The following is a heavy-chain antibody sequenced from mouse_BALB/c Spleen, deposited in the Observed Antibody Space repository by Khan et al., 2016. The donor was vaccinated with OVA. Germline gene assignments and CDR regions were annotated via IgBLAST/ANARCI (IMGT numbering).Heavy chain of an antibody. V-gene: IGHV3-2*02. CDR1: GYSITSDYA. CDR3: ARVYGGDFDY. Sequence: EVELVESGPGLVKPSQSLSPTCTVTGYSITSDYAWNWIRQFPGNKLEWMGYISYSGNTNYNPSLKSRISITRDTSKNQFFLQLISVTTEDTATYYCARVYGGDFDYWGQGTTLTVSS. D-gene: IGHD1-1*01. J-gene: IGHJ2*01. CDR2: ISYSGNT.